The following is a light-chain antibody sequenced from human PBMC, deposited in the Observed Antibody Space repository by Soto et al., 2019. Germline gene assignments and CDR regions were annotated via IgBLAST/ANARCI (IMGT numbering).Light chain of an antibody. CDR3: QQNYNIPRT. CDR2: SAS. CDR1: QSMSTY. Sequence: DLQMTQSPPSLSASVGYRVTITCRASQSMSTYLTWYQQKPGKAPKLLIYSASSLQSGVPSRFSGSGSWTDFTLNISSLQPEDFATYYCQQNYNIPRTFGQGTKVELK. J-gene: IGKJ1*01. V-gene: IGKV1-39*01.